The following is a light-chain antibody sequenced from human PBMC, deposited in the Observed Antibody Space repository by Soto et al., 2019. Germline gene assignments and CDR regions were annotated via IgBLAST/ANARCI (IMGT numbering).Light chain of an antibody. Sequence: VLTQPPSASGTPRQRVTISCSGSSSNIGSKTVNWYQQLPGTAPKLLIYSNYQRPSGVPDRFSGSKSGTSASLAISGLQSEDEADYYCSAWDASLNGYVFGTGTKVTVL. J-gene: IGLJ1*01. CDR3: SAWDASLNGYV. CDR2: SNY. V-gene: IGLV1-44*01. CDR1: SSNIGSKT.